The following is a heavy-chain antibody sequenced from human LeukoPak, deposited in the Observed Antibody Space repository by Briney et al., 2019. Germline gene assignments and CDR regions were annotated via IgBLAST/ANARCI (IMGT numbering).Heavy chain of an antibody. J-gene: IGHJ3*02. CDR1: GFTFSSYS. D-gene: IGHD3-10*01. CDR2: ISSSSSYI. Sequence: GGSLRLSCAASGFTFSSYSMNWVRQAPGKGLEWVSSISSSSSYIYYAGSVKGRFTISRDNAKNSLYLQMNSLRAEDTAVYYCARGITMVRGVIPHDAFDIWGQGTMVTVSS. CDR3: ARGITMVRGVIPHDAFDI. V-gene: IGHV3-21*01.